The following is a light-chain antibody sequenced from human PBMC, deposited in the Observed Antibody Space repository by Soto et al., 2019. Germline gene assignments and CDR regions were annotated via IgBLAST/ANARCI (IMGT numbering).Light chain of an antibody. J-gene: IGKJ4*01. CDR3: QQSGSSPLT. CDR2: GAS. CDR1: QSISST. V-gene: IGKV3-20*01. Sequence: IVMTQSPATLSVYPWERATISCRASQSISSTLAWYQQKPGQAPRLLIYGASNRATGIPDRFSGSGSATDFTLTISRLEPEDFAVYFCQQSGSSPLTFGGGTKV.